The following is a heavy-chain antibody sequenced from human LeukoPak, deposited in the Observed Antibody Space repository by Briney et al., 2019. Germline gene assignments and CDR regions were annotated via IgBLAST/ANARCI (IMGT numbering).Heavy chain of an antibody. CDR1: GFVFRAYA. CDR2: ITGSGNYT. J-gene: IGHJ4*02. D-gene: IGHD3-10*01. CDR3: AKLRTGSGMLRGVMDY. Sequence: QPGGSLRLSCAASGFVFRAYAVTWVRQAPGKGLEWVSTITGSGNYTYYADSVKGRFTVSRDNSKSTLSLQMNSLRAEDTAIYYCAKLRTGSGMLRGVMDYWGQGTLVTVSS. V-gene: IGHV3-23*01.